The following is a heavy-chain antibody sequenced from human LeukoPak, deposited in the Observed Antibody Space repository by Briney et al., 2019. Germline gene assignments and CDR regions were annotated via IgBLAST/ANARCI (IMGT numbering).Heavy chain of an antibody. D-gene: IGHD3-22*01. J-gene: IGHJ4*02. CDR2: ISAYNGNT. CDR1: GYTFTSYG. Sequence: ASVKVSCKASGYTFTSYGISWVRQAPGQGLEWMGWISAYNGNTNYAQKLQGRVTMTTDTSTSTAYMELRCLRSDDTAVYYCAREGLRRVGPYDSSHYYFDYWGQGTLVTVSS. CDR3: AREGLRRVGPYDSSHYYFDY. V-gene: IGHV1-18*01.